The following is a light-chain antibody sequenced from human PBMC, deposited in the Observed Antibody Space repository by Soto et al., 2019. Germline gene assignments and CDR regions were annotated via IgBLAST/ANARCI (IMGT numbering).Light chain of an antibody. V-gene: IGLV2-14*01. J-gene: IGLJ2*01. CDR1: SSDVGGYNY. CDR2: DVS. CDR3: SSYTSSSSLV. Sequence: ALTQPASVSGSPGQSITISCTGTSSDVGGYNYVSWYQQHPGKVPKLMIYDVSNRPSGVSNRFSASKSGNTASLTISGLQAEDEADYYCSSYTSSSSLVFGGGTKLTVL.